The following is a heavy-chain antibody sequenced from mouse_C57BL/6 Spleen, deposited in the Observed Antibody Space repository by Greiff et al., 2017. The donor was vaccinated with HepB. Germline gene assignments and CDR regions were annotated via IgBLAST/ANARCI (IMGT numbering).Heavy chain of an antibody. J-gene: IGHJ1*03. CDR2: IYPGDGDT. D-gene: IGHD1-1*01. Sequence: QVQLKESGPELVKPGASVKISCKASGYAFSSSWMNWVKQRPGKGLEWIGRIYPGDGDTNYNGKFKGKATLTADKSSSTAYMQLSSLTSEDSAVYFCAKITTVVAKNWYFDVWGTGTTVTVSS. CDR1: GYAFSSSW. CDR3: AKITTVVAKNWYFDV. V-gene: IGHV1-82*01.